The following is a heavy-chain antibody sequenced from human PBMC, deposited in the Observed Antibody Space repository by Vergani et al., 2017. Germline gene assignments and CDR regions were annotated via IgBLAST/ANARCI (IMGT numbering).Heavy chain of an antibody. CDR2: ISAYNGNT. CDR3: ARARAGYSSSRFDP. Sequence: QVQLVQSGAEVKKPGSSVKVSCKASGGTFSSYGISWVRQAPGQGLEWMGWISAYNGNTNYAQKLQGRVTMTTDTSTSTAYMELRSLRSDDTAVYYCARARAGYSSSRFDPWGQGTLVTVSS. CDR1: GGTFSSYG. D-gene: IGHD6-13*01. V-gene: IGHV1-18*01. J-gene: IGHJ5*02.